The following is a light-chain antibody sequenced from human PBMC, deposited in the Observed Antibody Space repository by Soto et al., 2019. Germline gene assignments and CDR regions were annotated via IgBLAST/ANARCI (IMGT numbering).Light chain of an antibody. CDR3: QQYNSYLYT. J-gene: IGKJ2*01. Sequence: DIQMTQSPSTLSASVGDRVTITCRASQSISSWLAWYQQKPGKAPNLLIYKAYSLESGVPSRFSGSGSGTEFTLTISSLQPDDFATYYCQQYNSYLYTFGQGTKLEIK. V-gene: IGKV1-5*03. CDR2: KAY. CDR1: QSISSW.